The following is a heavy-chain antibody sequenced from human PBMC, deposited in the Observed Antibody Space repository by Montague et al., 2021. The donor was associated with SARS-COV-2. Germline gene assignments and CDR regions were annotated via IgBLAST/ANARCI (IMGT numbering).Heavy chain of an antibody. Sequence: SETLSLTCTVSGGSTASHYWNWTCQSQGTRTEWIGYVYYNGDTKYNHSPQRRVTISIYTSENQFSLGLNSVPASDTAVYFCAGGWAFDPWGQGRLVTVSS. CDR2: VYYNGDT. CDR1: GGSTASHY. V-gene: IGHV4-59*08. J-gene: IGHJ3*01. D-gene: IGHD6-19*01. CDR3: AGGWAFDP.